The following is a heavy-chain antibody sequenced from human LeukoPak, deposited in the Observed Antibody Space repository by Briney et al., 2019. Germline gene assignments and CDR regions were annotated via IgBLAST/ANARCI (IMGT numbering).Heavy chain of an antibody. D-gene: IGHD4-17*01. CDR1: GFTFSSYW. V-gene: IGHV3-74*01. Sequence: GGSLRLSCAASGFTFSSYWMHWVRQAPGKGLVWVSRINRDGRSTIYADSVKCRFTISRDNARNTLYLQMNSLRAEDTAVYYCARANGDLWVDYWGQGTLVTVSS. CDR2: INRDGRST. J-gene: IGHJ4*02. CDR3: ARANGDLWVDY.